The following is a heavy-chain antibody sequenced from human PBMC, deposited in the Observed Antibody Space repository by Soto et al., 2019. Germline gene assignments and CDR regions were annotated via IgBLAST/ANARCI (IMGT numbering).Heavy chain of an antibody. Sequence: PGGSLRLSCVASGFTFSNNGIHWVRQAPGKGLEWVAVISSDGSKKYYADSVKGRFTISRDNSKNTLYLQMNSLRAEDTAVYYCARESLVYCGGDCYAAFDIWGQGTMVTVSS. J-gene: IGHJ3*02. CDR1: GFTFSNNG. D-gene: IGHD2-21*02. CDR2: ISSDGSKK. CDR3: ARESLVYCGGDCYAAFDI. V-gene: IGHV3-30*03.